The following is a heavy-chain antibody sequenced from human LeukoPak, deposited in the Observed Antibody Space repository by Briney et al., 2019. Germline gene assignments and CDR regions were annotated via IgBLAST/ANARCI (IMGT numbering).Heavy chain of an antibody. V-gene: IGHV3-30-3*01. CDR1: GFTFSSYA. J-gene: IGHJ4*02. CDR3: ARGSRGYSYGYEG. Sequence: PGGSLRLSCAASGFTFSSYAMHWVRQAPGKGLEWVAVISYDGSNKYYADSVKGRFTISRDNSKNTLYLQMNSLRAEDTAVYYCARGSRGYSYGYEGWGQGTLVTVYS. CDR2: ISYDGSNK. D-gene: IGHD5-18*01.